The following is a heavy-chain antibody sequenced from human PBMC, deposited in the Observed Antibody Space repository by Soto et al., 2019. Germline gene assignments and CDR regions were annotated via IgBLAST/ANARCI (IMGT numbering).Heavy chain of an antibody. V-gene: IGHV3-21*01. Sequence: GGSLRLSCISSGFTFRTYTMNWVRQAPGKGLEWVSGIRGFSPYTFYAESVRGRFTISRDNAKNSLFLQMASLRAEDTAVYYCARDRGYDAHDYYYNAMDVWGQGTTVTVSS. J-gene: IGHJ6*02. CDR3: ARDRGYDAHDYYYNAMDV. CDR2: IRGFSPYT. CDR1: GFTFRTYT. D-gene: IGHD3-10*01.